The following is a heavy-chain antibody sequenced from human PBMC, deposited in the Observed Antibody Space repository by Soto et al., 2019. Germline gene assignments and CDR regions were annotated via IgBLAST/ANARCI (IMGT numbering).Heavy chain of an antibody. V-gene: IGHV3-23*01. CDR2: ISTGSVNT. D-gene: IGHD5-12*01. Sequence: XGSLRLACAASRVIFRDYAMSWVRQTPGKGLDWVSTISTGSVNTHYADSIEGRFTISRDDSKNTLYLQMNSLRAEDTALYYCARDVGGFNAMFDYWGQGTQVTVS. J-gene: IGHJ4*02. CDR1: RVIFRDYA. CDR3: ARDVGGFNAMFDY.